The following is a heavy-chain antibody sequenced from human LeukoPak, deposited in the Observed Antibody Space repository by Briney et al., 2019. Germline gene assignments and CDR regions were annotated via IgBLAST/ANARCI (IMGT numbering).Heavy chain of an antibody. CDR2: IKQDGSEK. J-gene: IGHJ4*02. Sequence: GGSLRLSCAASGFTVSSNYMSWVRQAPGKGLEWVANIKQDGSEKYYVDSVKGRFTISRDNAKNSLYLQMNSLRAEDTAVYYCARRLYSSGVGFFDYWGQGTLVTVSS. D-gene: IGHD6-19*01. CDR3: ARRLYSSGVGFFDY. CDR1: GFTVSSNY. V-gene: IGHV3-7*01.